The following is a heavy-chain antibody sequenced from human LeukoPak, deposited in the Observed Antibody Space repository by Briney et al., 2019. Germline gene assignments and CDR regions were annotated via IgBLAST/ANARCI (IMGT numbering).Heavy chain of an antibody. CDR3: ARAANYIVVVPAAIPNWFDP. CDR1: GFTFSSYW. D-gene: IGHD2-2*01. CDR2: IKQDGSEK. Sequence: PGGSLRLSCAASGFTFSSYWMSWVRQAPGMGLEWVANIKQDGSEKYYVDSVKGRFTISRDNAKNSLYLQMNSLRAEDTAVYYCARAANYIVVVPAAIPNWFDPWGQGTLVTVSS. V-gene: IGHV3-7*01. J-gene: IGHJ5*02.